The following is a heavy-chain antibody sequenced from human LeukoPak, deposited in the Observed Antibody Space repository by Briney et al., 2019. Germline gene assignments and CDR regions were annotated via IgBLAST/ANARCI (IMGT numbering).Heavy chain of an antibody. CDR2: IYPGDSDI. D-gene: IGHD3-22*01. J-gene: IGHJ4*02. V-gene: IGHV5-51*01. Sequence: GESLKISCKGSGYSFTSYWIGWVRQVPGKGLEWMGIIYPGDSDIRYSPSFQGQVTISADKSISTAYLQWSSLKASDTAMYYCGRRSYDSSGSYFDYWGQGTLVTVSS. CDR3: GRRSYDSSGSYFDY. CDR1: GYSFTSYW.